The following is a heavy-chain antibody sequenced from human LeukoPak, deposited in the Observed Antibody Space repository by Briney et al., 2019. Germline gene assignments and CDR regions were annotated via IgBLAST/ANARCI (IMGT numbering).Heavy chain of an antibody. V-gene: IGHV3-9*01. CDR1: GFTFDDYA. J-gene: IGHJ6*02. Sequence: GGSLRLSCAASGFTFDDYAMHWVRQAPGKGLEWVSGIGWNRGSIGYADSVKGRFTISRDNAKNSLYLQMNSLRAEDTALYYCAKDMGSGTDNYYYHGMDVWGQGTKVTVSS. D-gene: IGHD3-10*01. CDR3: AKDMGSGTDNYYYHGMDV. CDR2: IGWNRGSI.